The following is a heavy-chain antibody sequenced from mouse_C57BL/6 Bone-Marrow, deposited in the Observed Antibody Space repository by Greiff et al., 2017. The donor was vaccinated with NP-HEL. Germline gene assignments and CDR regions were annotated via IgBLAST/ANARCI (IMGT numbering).Heavy chain of an antibody. CDR2: INPGSGGT. D-gene: IGHD4-1*01. CDR3: ARVLGDFDY. Sequence: QVQLQQPGAELVRPGTSVTVSCKASGYAFTNYLIEWVKQRPGQGLEWIGVINPGSGGTNYNEKFKGKATLTADKSSSTAYMQLSSLTSEDSAVYCCARVLGDFDYWGQGTTLTVSS. J-gene: IGHJ2*01. V-gene: IGHV1-54*01. CDR1: GYAFTNYL.